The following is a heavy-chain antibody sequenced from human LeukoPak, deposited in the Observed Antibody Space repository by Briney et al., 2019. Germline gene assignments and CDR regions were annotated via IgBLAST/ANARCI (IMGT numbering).Heavy chain of an antibody. Sequence: ASVKVSCKASGYTFTSYYMHWVRQAPGQGLEWMGIINPSGGSTSYAQKFQGRVTMTRDTSTSTVYMELSSLRSEDTAAYYCARDRRYFDWLLAGYYYYMDVWGKGTTVTISS. D-gene: IGHD3-9*01. J-gene: IGHJ6*03. CDR1: GYTFTSYY. CDR3: ARDRRYFDWLLAGYYYYMDV. V-gene: IGHV1-46*01. CDR2: INPSGGST.